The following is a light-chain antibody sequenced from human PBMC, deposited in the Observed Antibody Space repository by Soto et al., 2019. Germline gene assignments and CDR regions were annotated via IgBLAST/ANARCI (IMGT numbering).Light chain of an antibody. CDR1: SGDVGSYNL. Sequence: QSALTQPASVSGSPGQSITISCTGTSGDVGSYNLVSWYQQHPGKAPKLMIYGDNKRPSGVSNRFSGSKSGNTASLTISGLQAEDEADYYCSSYASSSTRVFGGGTKVTVL. J-gene: IGLJ3*02. CDR2: GDN. CDR3: SSYASSSTRV. V-gene: IGLV2-23*01.